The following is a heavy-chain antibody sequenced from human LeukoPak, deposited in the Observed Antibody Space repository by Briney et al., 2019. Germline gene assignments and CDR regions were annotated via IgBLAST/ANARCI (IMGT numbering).Heavy chain of an antibody. J-gene: IGHJ4*02. CDR3: AKDFGGWRIDY. CDR2: ISYDGSNK. Sequence: PGGSLRLSCAASGFTFSSYGMHGVRQAPPKGLEWGAVISYDGSNKYYAASVKGRFTISRDNSKNTLYLQMNSLRAEDTAVYDCAKDFGGWRIDYWGQGTLVTVAS. D-gene: IGHD6-19*01. V-gene: IGHV3-30*18. CDR1: GFTFSSYG.